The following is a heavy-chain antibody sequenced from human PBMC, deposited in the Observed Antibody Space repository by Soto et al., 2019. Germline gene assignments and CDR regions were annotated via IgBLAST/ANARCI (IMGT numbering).Heavy chain of an antibody. CDR1: GFIFADVW. J-gene: IGHJ5*02. CDR3: AKRPWTSHDLSSLHWFDP. CDR2: IHPGDSAT. V-gene: IGHV5-51*01. D-gene: IGHD2-2*01. Sequence: PGASLKISCKGSGFIFADVWIGWVRQMPDKGLEWVGIIHPGDSATHYSPSFQGHVTISADNSISTMYLQWDSLRASDTGIYYCAKRPWTSHDLSSLHWFDPWGQGTLVTVSS.